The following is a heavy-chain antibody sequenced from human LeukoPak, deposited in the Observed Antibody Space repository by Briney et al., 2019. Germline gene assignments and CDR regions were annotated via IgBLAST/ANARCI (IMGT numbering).Heavy chain of an antibody. J-gene: IGHJ4*02. CDR2: ISSSSSYI. Sequence: GGSLRLSYAASGFTFSSYSMNWVRQAPGKGLEWVSSISSSSSYIYYADSVKGRFTISRDNAKNSLYLQMNSLRAEDTAVYYCARGGSSGWYAYYFDYWGQGTLVTVSS. D-gene: IGHD6-19*01. V-gene: IGHV3-21*01. CDR3: ARGGSSGWYAYYFDY. CDR1: GFTFSSYS.